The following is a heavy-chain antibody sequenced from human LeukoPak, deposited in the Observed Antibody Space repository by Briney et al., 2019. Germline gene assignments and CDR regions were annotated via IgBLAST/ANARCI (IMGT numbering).Heavy chain of an antibody. CDR2: ISGSGGRT. D-gene: IGHD4-17*01. V-gene: IGHV3-23*01. Sequence: PGGSLRLSCAASGFTFSNYAMSWVRQAPGKGLEWVSAISGSGGRTYDADSVKGRFTISRDNSMSTLYLQMNSLRAEDTAVYYCAKARNGDPPYYFDYWGQGTLVTVSS. J-gene: IGHJ4*02. CDR1: GFTFSNYA. CDR3: AKARNGDPPYYFDY.